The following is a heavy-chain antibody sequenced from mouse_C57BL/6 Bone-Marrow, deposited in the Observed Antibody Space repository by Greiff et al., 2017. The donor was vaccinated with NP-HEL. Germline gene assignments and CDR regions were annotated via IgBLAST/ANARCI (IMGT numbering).Heavy chain of an antibody. CDR2: IHPNSGST. J-gene: IGHJ1*03. CDR1: GYTFTSYW. Sequence: VQLQQPGAELVKPGASVKLSCKASGYTFTSYWMHWVKQRPGQGLEWIGMIHPNSGSTNYHEKFKSKATLTVDKSSSTAYMQLSSLTSEDSAVYYCARGNYSNYEDFDVWGTGTTVTVSS. CDR3: ARGNYSNYEDFDV. D-gene: IGHD2-5*01. V-gene: IGHV1-64*01.